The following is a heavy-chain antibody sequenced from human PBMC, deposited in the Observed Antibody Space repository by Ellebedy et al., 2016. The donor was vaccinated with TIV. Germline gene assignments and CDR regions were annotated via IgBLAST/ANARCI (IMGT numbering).Heavy chain of an antibody. D-gene: IGHD3-3*01. Sequence: SETLSLXXTIYGGSFNSYYGNWIRQSPGKGLEWIAEINHRGSTNYNPSLKSRVTISLDTSKNQFSLKLTSVTAADTAMYYCTRGLTIRPLDSWGQGTLVTVSS. CDR1: GGSFNSYY. V-gene: IGHV4-34*01. CDR3: TRGLTIRPLDS. CDR2: INHRGST. J-gene: IGHJ4*02.